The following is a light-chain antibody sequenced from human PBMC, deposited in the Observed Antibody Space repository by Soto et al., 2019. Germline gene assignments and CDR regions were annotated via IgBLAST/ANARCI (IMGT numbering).Light chain of an antibody. CDR3: CSYAGSYPYV. J-gene: IGLJ1*01. CDR1: SSDVGGYNY. CDR2: DVS. Sequence: QSVLTQPRSVSGSPGQSVTISCTGTSSDVGGYNYVSWYQQHPGKAPKLMIYDVSKRPSGVPDRFSGSKSVNTASLTISGLQAEDEADYYCCSYAGSYPYVFGTGTQLTVL. V-gene: IGLV2-11*01.